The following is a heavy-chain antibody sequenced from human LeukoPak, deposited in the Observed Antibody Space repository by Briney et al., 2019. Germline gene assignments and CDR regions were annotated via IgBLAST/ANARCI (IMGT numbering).Heavy chain of an antibody. CDR3: ARDWPGIDY. CDR1: GFTVSSKY. Sequence: GGSLRLSCGASGFTVSSKYMSWVRQAPGKGLEWVSVIYSGGYTDYADSVKGRFSISRDNSQNTVYLQMNSLRVEDTAIYYCARDWPGIDYWGQGTLVIVSS. J-gene: IGHJ4*02. CDR2: IYSGGYT. V-gene: IGHV3-53*01.